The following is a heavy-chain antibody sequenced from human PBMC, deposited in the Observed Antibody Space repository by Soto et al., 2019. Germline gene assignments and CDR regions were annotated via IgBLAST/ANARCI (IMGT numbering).Heavy chain of an antibody. J-gene: IGHJ6*01. CDR2: IIPIFGTP. V-gene: IGHV1-69*13. CDR3: ARERSVGYCITTTCPKPFYYYAMDV. CDR1: GGTFTNYA. D-gene: IGHD2-2*01. Sequence: GGSVKVSCKASGGTFTNYAFSLVRQAPGQGPEWIGGIIPIFGTPDYAQKFQGRVIITADESTRTVSMELNSLRSDDTAVYYCARERSVGYCITTTCPKPFYYYAMDVWGQGTTVTVSS.